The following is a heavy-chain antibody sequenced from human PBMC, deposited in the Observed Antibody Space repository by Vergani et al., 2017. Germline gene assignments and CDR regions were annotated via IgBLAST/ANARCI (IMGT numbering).Heavy chain of an antibody. V-gene: IGHV1-3*01. CDR2: INAGNGNK. J-gene: IGHJ5*02. Sequence: QVQLVQSGAEVKKPGASVKVSCKASGYTFTSYAMHWVRQAPGQRLEWMGWINAGNGNKKYSQKFQGRVTITRDTSASTAYMELSSLRSEDTAVYYCARIGVIGVVIDSHWFDPWGQGTLVTVSS. D-gene: IGHD3-3*01. CDR3: ARIGVIGVVIDSHWFDP. CDR1: GYTFTSYA.